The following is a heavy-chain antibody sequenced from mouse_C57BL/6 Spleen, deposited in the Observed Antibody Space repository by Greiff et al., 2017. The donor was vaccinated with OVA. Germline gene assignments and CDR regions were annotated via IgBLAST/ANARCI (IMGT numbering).Heavy chain of an antibody. V-gene: IGHV1-15*01. J-gene: IGHJ4*01. D-gene: IGHD2-2*01. CDR3: TRGGGYYYAMDY. Sequence: QVQLKQSGAELVRPGASVTLSSKASGYPFTDYEMHWVKQTPVHGLEWIGAIDPETGGTAYNQKFKGKAILTADKSSSTAYMELRSLTSEDSAVYYCTRGGGYYYAMDYWGQGTSVTVSS. CDR1: GYPFTDYE. CDR2: IDPETGGT.